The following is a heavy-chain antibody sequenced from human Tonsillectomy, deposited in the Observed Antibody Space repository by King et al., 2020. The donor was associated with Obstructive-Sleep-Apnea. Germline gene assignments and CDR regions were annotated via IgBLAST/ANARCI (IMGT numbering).Heavy chain of an antibody. Sequence: FTLKESGPVLVKPTETLTLTCTVSGFSLTNPRLGVSWIRQPPGKALEWLAHIFSNDEKSYSTSVKSRLTISKDTSKSQVVLTLTDVDPMDTGTYYCAREIVGNDKHYYGMDFWGQGTSVTVS. V-gene: IGHV2-26*01. CDR3: AREIVGNDKHYYGMDF. CDR1: GFSLTNPRLG. J-gene: IGHJ6*02. CDR2: IFSNDEK. D-gene: IGHD1-14*01.